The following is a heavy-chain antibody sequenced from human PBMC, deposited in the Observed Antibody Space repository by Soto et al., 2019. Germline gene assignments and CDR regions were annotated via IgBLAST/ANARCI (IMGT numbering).Heavy chain of an antibody. CDR1: GGTFSSYT. CDR3: ARGLAAAGTNYYFDY. CDR2: IIPILGIA. Sequence: QVQLVQSGAEVKKPGSSVKVSCKASGGTFSSYTISWVRQAPGQGLEWMGRIIPILGIANYAQKFQGRVTITADKSTRTAYMELSSLRSEDTAVYYCARGLAAAGTNYYFDYWGQGTLVTVSS. V-gene: IGHV1-69*02. J-gene: IGHJ4*02. D-gene: IGHD6-13*01.